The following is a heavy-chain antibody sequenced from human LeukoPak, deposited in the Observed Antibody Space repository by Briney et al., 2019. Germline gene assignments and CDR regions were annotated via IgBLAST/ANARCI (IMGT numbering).Heavy chain of an antibody. J-gene: IGHJ1*01. CDR1: GFTFSSYW. CDR3: ARDSWNYYDSSGYYYFQH. Sequence: PGGSLRLSCAASGFTFSSYWMSWVRQAPGKGLEWVANIKQDGSEKYYVDSVKGRFTISRDNAKNSLYLQMNSLRAEDTAVYYCARDSWNYYDSSGYYYFQHWGQGTLVTVSS. CDR2: IKQDGSEK. D-gene: IGHD3-22*01. V-gene: IGHV3-7*01.